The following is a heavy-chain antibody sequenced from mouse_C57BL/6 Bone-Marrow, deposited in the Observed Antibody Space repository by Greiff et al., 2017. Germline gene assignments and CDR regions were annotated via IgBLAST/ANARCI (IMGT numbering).Heavy chain of an antibody. V-gene: IGHV1-22*01. D-gene: IGHD1-1*01. J-gene: IGHJ1*03. CDR2: INPNNGGT. CDR3: ARPYGSSSHWYFDV. Sequence: VQLQQSGPELVKPGASVKMSCKASGYTFTDYNMHWVKQSHGKSLEWIGYINPNNGGTSYNQKFKGKATLTVNKSSSTAYMELRSLTSEDSAVYYCARPYGSSSHWYFDVWGTGTTVTVSS. CDR1: GYTFTDYN.